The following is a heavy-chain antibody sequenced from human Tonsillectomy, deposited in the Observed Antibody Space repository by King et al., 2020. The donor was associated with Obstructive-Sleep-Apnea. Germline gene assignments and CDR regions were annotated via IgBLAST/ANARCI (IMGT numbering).Heavy chain of an antibody. Sequence: QLVQSGAEVKKPGESLRISCKGSGYSFTSYWISWVRQIPGKGLEWMGRIDPSDSYTNYSPSFQGHVTISADKSISTAYLQWGSLKASDTAMYYCARHATSIAAAHDYWGQGTLVTVSS. D-gene: IGHD6-13*01. CDR2: IDPSDSYT. CDR1: GYSFTSYW. CDR3: ARHATSIAAAHDY. J-gene: IGHJ4*02. V-gene: IGHV5-10-1*01.